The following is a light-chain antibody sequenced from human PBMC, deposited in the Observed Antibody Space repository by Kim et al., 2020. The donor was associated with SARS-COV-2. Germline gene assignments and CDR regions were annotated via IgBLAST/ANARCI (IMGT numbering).Light chain of an antibody. CDR2: EDR. V-gene: IGLV3-1*01. CDR1: KLGDKY. J-gene: IGLJ2*01. CDR3: QSWDSSTMI. Sequence: SYELIQPPSVSVSPGQTASITCSGDKLGDKYASWYQLRPGQSPVLVIYEDRRRPSRIPERFSGSNSGNTATLTISGTQAMDEADYYCQSWDSSTMIFGGG.